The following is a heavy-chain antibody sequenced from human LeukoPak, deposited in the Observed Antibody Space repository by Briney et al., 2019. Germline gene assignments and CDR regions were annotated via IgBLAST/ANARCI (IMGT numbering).Heavy chain of an antibody. CDR1: GFTLSTYW. D-gene: IGHD3-16*01. CDR3: ASWGAGGNS. V-gene: IGHV3-7*01. CDR2: ISPDGSGK. Sequence: GGSLRLSCEASGFTLSTYWMNWVRQVPGKGLDWVANISPDGSGKRYVDSVKGRFTIARDNADNTLSLQMNSLRAEDTAVYYCASWGAGGNSWGQGTLVTVSS. J-gene: IGHJ4*02.